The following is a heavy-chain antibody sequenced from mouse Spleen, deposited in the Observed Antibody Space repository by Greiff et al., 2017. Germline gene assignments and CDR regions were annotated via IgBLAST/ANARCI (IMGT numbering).Heavy chain of an antibody. Sequence: VQLKESGAELVRPGASVKLSCTASGFNIKDDYMHWVKQRPEQGLEWIGWIDPENGDTEYASKFQGKATITADTSSNTAYLQLSSLTSEDTAVYYCTFYYYDGSYESKYYFDYWGQGTTLTVSS. CDR2: IDPENGDT. CDR1: GFNIKDDY. CDR3: TFYYYDGSYESKYYFDY. D-gene: IGHD1-1*01. J-gene: IGHJ2*01. V-gene: IGHV14-4*01.